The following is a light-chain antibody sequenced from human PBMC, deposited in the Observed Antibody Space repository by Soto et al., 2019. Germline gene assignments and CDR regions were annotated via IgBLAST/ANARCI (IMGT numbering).Light chain of an antibody. CDR2: GAS. CDR1: QSVSSN. CDR3: QQYNNWPET. Sequence: EVGMTQSPATQSVSKGERATLSCRASQSVSSNLAWYQQKPGQAPRLLIYGASTRATGIPARFSGSGSGTEFTLTISSLQSEDFAVYYCQQYNNWPETFGPGS. V-gene: IGKV3-15*01. J-gene: IGKJ3*01.